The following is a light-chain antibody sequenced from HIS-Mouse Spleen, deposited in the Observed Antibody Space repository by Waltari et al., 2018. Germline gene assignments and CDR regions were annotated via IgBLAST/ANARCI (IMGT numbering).Light chain of an antibody. CDR3: QQFNSYPWT. J-gene: IGKJ1*01. Sequence: AIQLPHSPSSRSASEEARVTFTCRESQGIRSALAWDQQKPGKAPKLLIYDASSLESGVPSRFSGSGSGTDFTLTISSLQPEDFATYYCQQFNSYPWTFGQGTKVEIK. CDR2: DAS. V-gene: IGKV1-13*02. CDR1: QGIRSA.